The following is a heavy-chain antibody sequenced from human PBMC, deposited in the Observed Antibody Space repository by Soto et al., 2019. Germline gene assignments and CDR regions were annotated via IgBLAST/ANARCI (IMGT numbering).Heavy chain of an antibody. CDR2: INPGGDIT. CDR3: ANEYVTGQLPNHHYYGRDV. V-gene: IGHV1-46*01. CDR1: GDVFGSDY. D-gene: IGHD6-6*01. Sequence: QLQLVQSGPEARKPGASVKMSCTASGDVFGSDYVYWVRQPHGQGIEWVGMINPGGDITTYATKFKGRVTMTRDGSTSTVYMELNSLTSGDTGIYFCANEYVTGQLPNHHYYGRDVWSQGTAVTVSS. J-gene: IGHJ6*02.